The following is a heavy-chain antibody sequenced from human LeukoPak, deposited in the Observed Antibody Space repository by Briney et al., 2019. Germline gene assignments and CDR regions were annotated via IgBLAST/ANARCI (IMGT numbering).Heavy chain of an antibody. CDR2: IYYSGST. CDR3: ARAGRAASGYSYGYYFGY. D-gene: IGHD5-18*01. J-gene: IGHJ4*02. Sequence: PGGSLRLSCAGSGFIFNNYAMHWVRQPPGKGLEWIGYIYYSGSTNYNPSLKSRVTISVDTSKNQFSLKLSSVTAADTAVYYCARAGRAASGYSYGYYFGYWGQGTLVTVSS. V-gene: IGHV4-59*01. CDR1: GFIFNNYA.